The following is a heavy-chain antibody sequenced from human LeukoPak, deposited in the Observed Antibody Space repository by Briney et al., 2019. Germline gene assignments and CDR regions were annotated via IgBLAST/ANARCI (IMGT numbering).Heavy chain of an antibody. J-gene: IGHJ3*02. V-gene: IGHV3-74*01. Sequence: GGSLRLSCAASGFSFSSYWMHWVRQAPGKGLVWVSRINGDGSSTSYADSVRGRFTISRDNAKNTLYLQMNSLRAEDTAVYYCTRDGYGFDIWGQGTMVTVSS. CDR3: TRDGYGFDI. CDR1: GFSFSSYW. CDR2: INGDGSST.